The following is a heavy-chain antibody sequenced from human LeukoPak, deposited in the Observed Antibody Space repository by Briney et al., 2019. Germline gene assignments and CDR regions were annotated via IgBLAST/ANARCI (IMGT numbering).Heavy chain of an antibody. J-gene: IGHJ5*02. Sequence: PSETLSLTCTVSGGSISSSSYYWGWIRQPPGKGLEWIGSIYYSGSTYYNPSLRSRVTISVDTSKNQFSLKLSSVTAADTAVYYCARDFGGFDPWGQGTLVTVSP. D-gene: IGHD3-16*01. CDR2: IYYSGST. V-gene: IGHV4-39*02. CDR1: GGSISSSSYY. CDR3: ARDFGGFDP.